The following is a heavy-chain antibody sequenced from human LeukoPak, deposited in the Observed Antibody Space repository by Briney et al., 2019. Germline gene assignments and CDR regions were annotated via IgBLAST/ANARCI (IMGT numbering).Heavy chain of an antibody. J-gene: IGHJ4*02. D-gene: IGHD6-19*01. Sequence: GGSLRLSCAASGFTFISYAMSWVRQAPGKGLEWVSAISGSGGSTYYADSVKGRFTISRDNSKNTLYLQMNSLRAEDTAVYYCAKELRYSSGWSLLYYFDYWGQGTLVTVSS. CDR3: AKELRYSSGWSLLYYFDY. V-gene: IGHV3-23*01. CDR2: ISGSGGST. CDR1: GFTFISYA.